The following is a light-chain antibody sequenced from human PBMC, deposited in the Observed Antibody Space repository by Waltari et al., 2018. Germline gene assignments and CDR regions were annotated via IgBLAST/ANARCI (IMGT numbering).Light chain of an antibody. CDR3: QKYGTLPAT. CDR1: QSVSRY. J-gene: IGKJ1*01. CDR2: EAS. V-gene: IGKV3-20*01. Sequence: EIVLTQSPGTLSLSQGEGATLSCRASQSVSRYLAWYQQKAGQPPRLLIYEASSRATGIPDRFSGSGSGTDFSLTISRLEPEDFAVYYCQKYGTLPATFGQGTKVEIK.